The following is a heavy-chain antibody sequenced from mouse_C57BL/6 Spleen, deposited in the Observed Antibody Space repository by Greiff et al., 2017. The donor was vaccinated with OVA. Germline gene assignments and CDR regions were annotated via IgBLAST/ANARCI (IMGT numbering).Heavy chain of an antibody. CDR1: GYTFTDYN. Sequence: EVQGVESGPELVKPGASVKMSCKASGYTFTDYNMHWVKQSHGKSLEWIGYINPNNGGTSYNQKFKGKATLTVNKSSSTAYMELRSLTSEDSAVYYCARGGDDGYYYFDYWGQGTTLTVSS. CDR3: ARGGDDGYYYFDY. J-gene: IGHJ2*01. CDR2: INPNNGGT. D-gene: IGHD2-3*01. V-gene: IGHV1-22*01.